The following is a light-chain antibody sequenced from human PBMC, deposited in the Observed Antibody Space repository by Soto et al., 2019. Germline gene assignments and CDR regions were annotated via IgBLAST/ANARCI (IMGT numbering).Light chain of an antibody. CDR1: QSISSW. V-gene: IGKV1-5*01. CDR3: QQYHTYPCS. J-gene: IGKJ1*01. Sequence: DILMTQSPSTLSAAVQDRVTITCRASQSISSWLAWYQQKPGKAPKLLIYDASTLESGVPSRFSGRGSGTEFTLTISSLQPDDFATYYYQQYHTYPCSFGQGTKVEI. CDR2: DAS.